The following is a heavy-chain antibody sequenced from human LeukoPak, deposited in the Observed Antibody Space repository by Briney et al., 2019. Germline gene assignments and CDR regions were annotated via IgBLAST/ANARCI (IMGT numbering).Heavy chain of an antibody. CDR3: ARTYGSGSLDY. CDR2: ISSSGSTI. J-gene: IGHJ4*02. Sequence: GSLRLSCAASGFTFSSYEMNWVRQAPGKGLEWVSYISSSGSTIYYADSVKGRFTISRDNAKNSLYLQMNSLRAEDTAVYYCARTYGSGSLDYGGQGTLVTVSS. D-gene: IGHD2-15*01. CDR1: GFTFSSYE. V-gene: IGHV3-48*03.